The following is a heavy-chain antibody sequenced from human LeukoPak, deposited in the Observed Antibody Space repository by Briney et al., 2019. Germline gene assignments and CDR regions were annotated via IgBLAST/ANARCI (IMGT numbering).Heavy chain of an antibody. J-gene: IGHJ4*02. CDR2: FDPEDGET. V-gene: IGHV1-24*01. Sequence: GASVKVSCKVSGYTLTELSMHWVRQAPGKGLEWMGGFDPEDGETIYAQKFQGRVTITADESTSTAYMELSSLRSEDTAVYYCASWGYSGYVDHWGQGSLVTVSS. CDR3: ASWGYSGYVDH. CDR1: GYTLTELS. D-gene: IGHD5-12*01.